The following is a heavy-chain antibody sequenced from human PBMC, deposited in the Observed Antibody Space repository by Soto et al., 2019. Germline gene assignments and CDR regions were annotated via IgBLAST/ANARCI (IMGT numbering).Heavy chain of an antibody. V-gene: IGHV3-73*01. CDR3: TLDMARVTTYLFDP. J-gene: IGHJ5*02. CDR1: EFTISGSA. Sequence: SIRLSCAAAEFTISGSAMHWIRQTSGKGLEWVGRIRSKANSYATAYAASVKGRFTISRDDSKNTAYLQMNSLKTEDTAVYFCTLDMARVTTYLFDPWGQGTLVTVSS. CDR2: IRSKANSYAT. D-gene: IGHD4-17*01.